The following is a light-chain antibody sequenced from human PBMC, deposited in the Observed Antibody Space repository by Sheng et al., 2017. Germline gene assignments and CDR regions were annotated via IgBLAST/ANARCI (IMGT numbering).Light chain of an antibody. J-gene: IGKJ4*01. CDR1: QSISSSF. V-gene: IGKV3-20*01. CDR3: QQYGSSPLT. Sequence: EIVLTQSPGTLSLSPGERATLSCRASQSISSSFLAWYQQKPAQAPRLLIYGASSRATGIPDRFSGSGSGTEFTLTISRLEPEDFAVYYCQQYGSSPLTFGGGTKVGDQT. CDR2: GAS.